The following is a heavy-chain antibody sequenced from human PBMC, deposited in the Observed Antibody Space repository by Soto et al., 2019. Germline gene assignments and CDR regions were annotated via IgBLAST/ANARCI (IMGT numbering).Heavy chain of an antibody. J-gene: IGHJ4*02. V-gene: IGHV1-69*13. Sequence: SVKVSCKTSGSTFSTYSIVWVRQAPGQGLEWMGGIIPIFGTANYAQKFQGRVTITADESTSTAYMELSSLRSEDTAVYYCARARGSSSWYYYWGQGTLVTVSS. CDR2: IIPIFGTA. CDR3: ARARGSSSWYYY. D-gene: IGHD6-13*01. CDR1: GSTFSTYS.